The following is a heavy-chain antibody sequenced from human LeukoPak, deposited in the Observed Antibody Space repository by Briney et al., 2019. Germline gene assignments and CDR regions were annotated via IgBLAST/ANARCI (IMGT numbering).Heavy chain of an antibody. CDR2: IYYSGST. D-gene: IGHD4-11*01. J-gene: IGHJ5*02. CDR3: ASVTTVTTYFTFDP. Sequence: SETLSLTCTVSGRSISSYYWSWIRQPPGKGLEWIGYIYYSGSTNYNPSLKSRVTKSLDTSKNQFSLKLSAVTSAHPARYYLASVTTVTTYFTFDPWGGGT. V-gene: IGHV4-59*01. CDR1: GRSISSYY.